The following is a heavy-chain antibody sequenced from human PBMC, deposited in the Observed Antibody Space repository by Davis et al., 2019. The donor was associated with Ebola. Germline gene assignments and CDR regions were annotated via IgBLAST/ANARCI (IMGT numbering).Heavy chain of an antibody. CDR2: ISSSGST. CDR1: GGSMINYY. CDR3: SRGAYGSRSSNWFDP. J-gene: IGHJ5*02. V-gene: IGHV4-4*07. D-gene: IGHD3-10*01. Sequence: SETLSLTCTVSGGSMINYYWSWIRQPAGMGLEWIGRISSSGSTDYNPSLKSRVTMSVDTSKKQFSLKLSSVTAADTAVYYCSRGAYGSRSSNWFDPWGQGTLVTVSS.